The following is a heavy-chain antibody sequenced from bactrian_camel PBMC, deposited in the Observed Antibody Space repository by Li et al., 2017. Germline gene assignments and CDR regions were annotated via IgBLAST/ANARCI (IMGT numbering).Heavy chain of an antibody. CDR1: GYTYNRNC. Sequence: HVQLVESGGGSVQAGGSLRLSCAASGYTYNRNCMAWFRQAPGKEREGVAYLDGDGTPTYGASVKGRFTVFKDNTKSTLYLQMNNLKPEDTGMYQCAADRWPAGAWPRCEFVHWGQGTQVTVS. CDR2: LDGDGTP. J-gene: IGHJ4*01. V-gene: IGHV3S53*01. D-gene: IGHD6*01. CDR3: AADRWPAGAWPRCEFVH.